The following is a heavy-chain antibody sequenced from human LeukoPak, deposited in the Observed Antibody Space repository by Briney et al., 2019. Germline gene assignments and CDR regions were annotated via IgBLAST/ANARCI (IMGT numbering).Heavy chain of an antibody. D-gene: IGHD3-22*01. J-gene: IGHJ4*02. CDR1: GFTFDDYA. CDR3: PKDAHAGDYYDSSGRDY. Sequence: PGGSLRLSCAASGFTFDDYAMHWVRQAPGKGLEWVSGISWNSGSIGYADSVKGRFTISRDNAKNSLYLQMNSLRAEDTAVYYCPKDAHAGDYYDSSGRDYWGQGTLVTVSS. V-gene: IGHV3-9*01. CDR2: ISWNSGSI.